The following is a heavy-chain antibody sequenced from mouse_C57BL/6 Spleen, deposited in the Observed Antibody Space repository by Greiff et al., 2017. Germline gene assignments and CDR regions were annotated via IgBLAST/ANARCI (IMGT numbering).Heavy chain of an antibody. V-gene: IGHV2-6-1*01. D-gene: IGHD1-1*01. J-gene: IGHJ4*01. CDR1: GFSLTSYG. CDR3: ARHPPLRGYAMDY. Sequence: QVQLKESGPGLVAPSQSLSITCTVSGFSLTSYGVHWVRQPPGKGLEWLVVIWSDGSTTYNSAHKSRLSISKDNSKSQVFLKMNSLQTDDTAMYYCARHPPLRGYAMDYWGQGTSVTVSS. CDR2: IWSDGST.